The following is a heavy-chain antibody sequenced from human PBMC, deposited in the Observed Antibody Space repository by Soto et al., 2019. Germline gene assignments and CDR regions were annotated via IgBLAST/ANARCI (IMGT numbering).Heavy chain of an antibody. CDR2: IYPGDSET. V-gene: IGHV5-51*01. CDR1: GYRFTSYW. Sequence: EVQLVQSGREVKKPGESLQISCKGSGYRFTSYWIGWVRQKPGKGLEWMGMIYPGDSETRYSPSFQGQVTISADKSISTAYLQWSSLKASDTAMYYCARLNVLVPADLVAGWFDPWGQGTLVTVSS. CDR3: ARLNVLVPADLVAGWFDP. J-gene: IGHJ5*02. D-gene: IGHD2-2*01.